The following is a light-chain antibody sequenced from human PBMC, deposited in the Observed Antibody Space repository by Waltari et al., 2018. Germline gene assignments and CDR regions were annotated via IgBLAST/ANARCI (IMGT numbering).Light chain of an antibody. CDR3: SAYISSSTLEL. V-gene: IGLV2-14*03. CDR2: DVS. Sequence: QSALTQPASVSGSPRQSITISCHRTRSNGSVYNYVSWYQQHPGKAPKLMIYDVSNRPSGVSNCLSGSKSGNTASLTISGLQAEDEADYYCSAYISSSTLELFGGGTSLTVL. CDR1: RSNGSVYNY. J-gene: IGLJ2*01.